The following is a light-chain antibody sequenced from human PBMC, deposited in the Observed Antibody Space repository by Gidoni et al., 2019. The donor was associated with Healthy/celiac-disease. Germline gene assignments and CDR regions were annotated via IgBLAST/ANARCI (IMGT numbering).Light chain of an antibody. V-gene: IGKV3-20*01. J-gene: IGKJ4*02. CDR3: QQYGSPPT. CDR2: GAS. CDR1: QSVSSSY. Sequence: DIVSTHSPRSLSVSPGERATLSCRASQSVSSSYLAWHQQKPGQAPRLLFDGASSRATGIPNMCNGSGSGTYFLLTSSRLEDEDVAVYCCQQYGSPPTFGGGTKVEIK.